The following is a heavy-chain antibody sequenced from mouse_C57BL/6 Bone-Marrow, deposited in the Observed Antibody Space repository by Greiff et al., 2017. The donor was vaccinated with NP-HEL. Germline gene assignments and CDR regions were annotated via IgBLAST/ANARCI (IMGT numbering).Heavy chain of an antibody. D-gene: IGHD1-1*01. CDR2: IRSKSNNYAT. Sequence: EVKLVESGGGLVQPKGSLKLSCAASGFSFNTYAMNWVRQAPGKGLEWVARIRSKSNNYATYYADSVKDRFTISRDDSESMLYLQMNNLKTEDTAMYYCVRQVLLGYFDVWGTGTTVTVSS. CDR3: VRQVLLGYFDV. V-gene: IGHV10-1*01. J-gene: IGHJ1*03. CDR1: GFSFNTYA.